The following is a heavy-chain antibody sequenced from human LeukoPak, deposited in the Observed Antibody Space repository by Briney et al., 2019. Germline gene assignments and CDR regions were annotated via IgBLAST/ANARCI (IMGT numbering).Heavy chain of an antibody. J-gene: IGHJ4*02. Sequence: GGSLRLSCAASGFTFNNYVMSWVRQAPGKGLEWVSGIDYSGGNTNYADSVLGRFTVSRDNSKNALYLQMNSLRAEDTAVYYCVATRVCGGVLLRPNCLYFENWGQGTLVSVSS. CDR2: IDYSGGNT. CDR3: VATRVCGGVLLRPNCLYFEN. CDR1: GFTFNNYV. V-gene: IGHV3-23*01. D-gene: IGHD3-10*01.